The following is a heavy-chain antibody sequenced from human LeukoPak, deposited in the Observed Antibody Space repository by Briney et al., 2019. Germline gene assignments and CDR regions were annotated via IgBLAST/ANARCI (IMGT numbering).Heavy chain of an antibody. CDR2: IRYDGSNK. CDR1: GFTLSDYY. J-gene: IGHJ3*02. Sequence: PGGSLRLSCAASGFTLSDYYMDWVRQAPGKGLEWVAVIRYDGSNKYYADSVKGRFTISRDNSKNTLYLQMNSLRAEDTAVYYCARAGYYYGSGSYRPGDAFDIWGQGTMVTVSS. V-gene: IGHV3-33*08. CDR3: ARAGYYYGSGSYRPGDAFDI. D-gene: IGHD3-10*01.